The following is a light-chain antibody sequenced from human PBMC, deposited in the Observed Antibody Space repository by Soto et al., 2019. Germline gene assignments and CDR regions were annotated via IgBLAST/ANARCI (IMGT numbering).Light chain of an antibody. CDR2: EVS. Sequence: QSALTQPPSASGSPGQSVTISCTGTSSDVGGYNYVSWYQQHPGKAPKLMISEVSKRPSGVPDRFCGSKSGNTASLPVSGLQAEDEADYYCSSFAGNNNLVFGGGTKLTVL. V-gene: IGLV2-8*01. CDR1: SSDVGGYNY. CDR3: SSFAGNNNLV. J-gene: IGLJ2*01.